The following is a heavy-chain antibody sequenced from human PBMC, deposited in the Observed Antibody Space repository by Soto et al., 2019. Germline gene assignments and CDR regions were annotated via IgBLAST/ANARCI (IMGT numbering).Heavy chain of an antibody. CDR1: GFTFSNHA. CDR3: ARVRDGVCDH. J-gene: IGHJ4*02. CDR2: ISGGGGST. D-gene: IGHD2-21*02. Sequence: EVQLLESGGGLVQPGGSLRLSCAASGFTFSNHAMRWVRLAPGKGLEWVSSISGGGGSTYYADSVKGRFSVSRDNSKNTLYLQMNSLRVDDTAVYHCARVRDGVCDHWGQGTLVTVSS. V-gene: IGHV3-23*01.